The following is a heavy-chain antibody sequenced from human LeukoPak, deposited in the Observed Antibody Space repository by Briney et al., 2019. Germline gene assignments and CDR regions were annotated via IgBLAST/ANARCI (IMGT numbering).Heavy chain of an antibody. CDR2: IYHSGST. CDR1: GGSISSGGYS. CDR3: ARAAAAGTLFDY. V-gene: IGHV4-30-2*01. D-gene: IGHD6-13*01. Sequence: SETLSLTCAVSGGSISSGGYSWSWTRQPPGKGLEWIGYIYHSGSTYYNPSLKSRVTISVDRSKNQFSLKLSSVTAADTAVYYCARAAAAGTLFDYWGQGTLVTVSS. J-gene: IGHJ4*02.